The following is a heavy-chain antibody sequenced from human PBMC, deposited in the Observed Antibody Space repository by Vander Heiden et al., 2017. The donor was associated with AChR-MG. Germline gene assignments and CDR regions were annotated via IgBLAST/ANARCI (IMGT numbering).Heavy chain of an antibody. CDR3: AKGPHYYDSSGYYYDY. J-gene: IGHJ4*02. CDR1: GFTFSSYG. V-gene: IGHV3-30*02. Sequence: QVQLVESGGGVVQPGGSLRLSCAASGFTFSSYGMHWVRQAPGKGLEWVAFIRYDGSNKYYADSVKGRFTISRDNSKNTLYLQMNSLRAEDTAVYYCAKGPHYYDSSGYYYDYWGQGTLVTVSS. CDR2: IRYDGSNK. D-gene: IGHD3-22*01.